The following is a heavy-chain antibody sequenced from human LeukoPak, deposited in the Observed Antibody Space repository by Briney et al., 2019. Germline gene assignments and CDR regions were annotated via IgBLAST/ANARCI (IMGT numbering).Heavy chain of an antibody. CDR1: GYTFTSYG. D-gene: IGHD3-9*01. CDR3: ATEPPFYDILTAYSPYP. Sequence: GASVKVSCKASGYTFTSYGISWVRQAPGQGLEWMGWISAYNGNTNYAQKLQGRVTMTTDTSTSTAYMELSSLRSEDTALYYCATEPPFYDILTAYSPYPWGQGTLVTVSS. CDR2: ISAYNGNT. J-gene: IGHJ5*02. V-gene: IGHV1-18*01.